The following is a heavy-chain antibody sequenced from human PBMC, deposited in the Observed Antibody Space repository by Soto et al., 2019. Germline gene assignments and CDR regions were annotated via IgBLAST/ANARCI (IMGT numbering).Heavy chain of an antibody. V-gene: IGHV4-59*01. Sequence: PSETLSLTCTFSGGTISSWYWSWIRQPPGKGLEWIGYIYYSGSTNCNPSLKSRVTISVDTSKNQFSLKLSSVTAADTAVYYCARVNGSSLDYWGQGTLVTVSS. D-gene: IGHD6-6*01. CDR1: GGTISSWY. CDR3: ARVNGSSLDY. CDR2: IYYSGST. J-gene: IGHJ4*02.